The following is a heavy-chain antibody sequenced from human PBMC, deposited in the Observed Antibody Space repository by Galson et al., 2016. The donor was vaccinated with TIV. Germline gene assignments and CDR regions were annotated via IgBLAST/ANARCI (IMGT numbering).Heavy chain of an antibody. J-gene: IGHJ3*02. Sequence: TLSLTCTVSGDSICRGAFYWSWLRQPAGKGLEWIGFIYTSGSTDYNPSLKSRVTISVDKSRNQFSLKLSSVTAADTAVYYCARERLGSGYHITSDAFDIWGQGTLVTVSS. CDR2: IYTSGST. CDR1: GDSICRGAFY. V-gene: IGHV4-61*02. CDR3: ARERLGSGYHITSDAFDI. D-gene: IGHD3-3*01.